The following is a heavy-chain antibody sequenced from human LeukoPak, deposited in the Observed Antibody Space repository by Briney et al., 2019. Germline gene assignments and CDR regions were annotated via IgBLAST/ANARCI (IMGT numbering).Heavy chain of an antibody. D-gene: IGHD1-26*01. CDR1: GGSISSYY. Sequence: SETLSLTCTVSGGSISSYYWSWIRQPPGKGLEWIGYIYYSGSTNYNPSLKSRVTISVDTSKNQFSLKLSSVTAADAAVYYCARGGSGYWGQGTLVTVSS. CDR3: ARGGSGY. CDR2: IYYSGST. J-gene: IGHJ4*02. V-gene: IGHV4-59*01.